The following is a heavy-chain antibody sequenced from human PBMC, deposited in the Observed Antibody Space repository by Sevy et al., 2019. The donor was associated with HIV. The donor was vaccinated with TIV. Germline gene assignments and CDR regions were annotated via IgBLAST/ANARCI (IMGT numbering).Heavy chain of an antibody. D-gene: IGHD1-26*01. J-gene: IGHJ6*02. Sequence: GSLRLSCIGSGFSFSYYGIHWVRQSPGKGLDWVALISHDGINEYYADSVKGRFTISRDNSKNMVYLEMNSLRNEDTAIYFCANAYSGSYSHSYLYALDVWGQGTTVTVSS. CDR2: ISHDGINE. CDR3: ANAYSGSYSHSYLYALDV. V-gene: IGHV3-30*18. CDR1: GFSFSYYG.